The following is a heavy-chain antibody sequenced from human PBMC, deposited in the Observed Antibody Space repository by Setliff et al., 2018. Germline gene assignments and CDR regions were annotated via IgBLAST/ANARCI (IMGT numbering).Heavy chain of an antibody. CDR1: GFTCSSYW. V-gene: IGHV3-7*01. CDR2: IKQDGSEK. D-gene: IGHD3-16*01. CDR3: ARDGGEY. Sequence: GGSLRLSCAASGFTCSSYWMSWVRQPPGKGLEWVANIKQDGSEKYYVDSVKGRFTISRDNAKNSLYLQMNSLRAEDTAVYYCARDGGEYWGQGTLVTVSS. J-gene: IGHJ4*02.